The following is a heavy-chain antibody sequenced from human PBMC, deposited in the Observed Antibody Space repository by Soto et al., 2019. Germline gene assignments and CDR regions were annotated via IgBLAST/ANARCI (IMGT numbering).Heavy chain of an antibody. D-gene: IGHD2-8*02. V-gene: IGHV4-4*02. J-gene: IGHJ5*02. CDR1: GASIGRRRW. CDR3: ARHEGWTGPDQ. CDR2: IFHDGNT. Sequence: PSDTLSRTCAVSGASIGRRRWWSWVRKPPGKGLEWIAEIFHDGNTNYSPSLKSRVTISVDKSQNQFSLNVYSVTAADTAVYYCARHEGWTGPDQWGQGTLVTVSS.